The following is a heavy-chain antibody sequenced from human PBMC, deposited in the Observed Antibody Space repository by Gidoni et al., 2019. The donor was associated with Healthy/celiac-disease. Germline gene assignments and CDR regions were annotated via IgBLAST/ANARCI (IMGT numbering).Heavy chain of an antibody. CDR2: NRSKANRYAT. Sequence: EVQLVESGGGLVQPGGSLKLSCAASGFTFSGSAMHWVRQASGNGLEGVGRNRSKANRYATAYAASVKGRVTNSRDDSKNKAYLQRNSLKTEETAVYYCTRLAVAGTVDYWGQGTLVTVSS. J-gene: IGHJ4*02. CDR3: TRLAVAGTVDY. CDR1: GFTFSGSA. D-gene: IGHD6-19*01. V-gene: IGHV3-73*02.